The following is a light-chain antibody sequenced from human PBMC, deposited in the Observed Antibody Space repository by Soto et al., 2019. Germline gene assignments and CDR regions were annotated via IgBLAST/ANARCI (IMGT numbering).Light chain of an antibody. CDR1: QSISSTY. J-gene: IGKJ1*01. CDR2: STS. Sequence: EIVLTQSPGTLSLSPGERASLSCRASQSISSTYLAWYQQKPGQAPRLLIYSTSNRATGIPDRFSGRGSGTDFTLTISRLEPEDFAEYHCQQYGSTPSTFGQGTKVEIK. CDR3: QQYGSTPST. V-gene: IGKV3-20*01.